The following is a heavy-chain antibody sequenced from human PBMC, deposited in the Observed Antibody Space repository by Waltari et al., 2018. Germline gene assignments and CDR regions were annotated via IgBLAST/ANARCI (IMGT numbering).Heavy chain of an antibody. Sequence: EVQLVESGGGLVQPGGSLRLSCAASGFTFSSYEMNWVRQAPGKGLEWVSYISSSGSTIYYADSVKGRFTISRDNAKNSLYLQMNSLRAEDTAVYYCARVVVAVVDVWGQGTTVTVSS. V-gene: IGHV3-48*03. CDR2: ISSSGSTI. CDR3: ARVVVAVVDV. J-gene: IGHJ6*02. D-gene: IGHD2-15*01. CDR1: GFTFSSYE.